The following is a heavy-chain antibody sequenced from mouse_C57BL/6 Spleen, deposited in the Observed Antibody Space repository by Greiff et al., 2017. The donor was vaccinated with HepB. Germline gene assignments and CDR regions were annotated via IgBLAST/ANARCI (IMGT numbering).Heavy chain of an antibody. CDR3: AMGFGYQSSYWYFDV. Sequence: EVKLVESVAELVRPGASVKLSCTASGFNIKNTYMHWVKQRPEQGLEWIGRIDPANGNTKYAPNFQGKATITADKSSNTAYLQLSSLTSEDTAIYYCAMGFGYQSSYWYFDVWGTGTTVTVSS. CDR2: IDPANGNT. D-gene: IGHD2-2*01. V-gene: IGHV14-3*01. CDR1: GFNIKNTY. J-gene: IGHJ1*03.